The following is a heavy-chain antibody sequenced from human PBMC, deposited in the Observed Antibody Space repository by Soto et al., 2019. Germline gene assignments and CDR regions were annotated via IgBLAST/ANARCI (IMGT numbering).Heavy chain of an antibody. Sequence: QVQLVQSGAEVKKPGSSVKVSCKASGGTFSSYAISWVRQAPGQGLEWMGGIIPIFGTANYAQKFQGRVTITADESTSTAYMELSSLRSEDTAVYYCARGVGIFGVADYYYGMDVWGQGTTVTVSS. CDR3: ARGVGIFGVADYYYGMDV. CDR2: IIPIFGTA. CDR1: GGTFSSYA. V-gene: IGHV1-69*01. D-gene: IGHD3-3*01. J-gene: IGHJ6*02.